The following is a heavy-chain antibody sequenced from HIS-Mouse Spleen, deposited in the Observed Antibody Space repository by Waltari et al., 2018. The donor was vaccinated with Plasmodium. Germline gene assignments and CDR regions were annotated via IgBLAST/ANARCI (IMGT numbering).Heavy chain of an antibody. J-gene: IGHJ5*02. D-gene: IGHD5-12*01. CDR3: AREDGGGIVATITRVADWFDP. Sequence: QVQLVESGGGVVQPGRSLRLSCAASGFTFSSYAMHWVRQAPGKGLEWVAVKSYDGSNKYYADAVKGGFTISRDNSKNTLYLQMNSLRAEDTAVYYCAREDGGGIVATITRVADWFDPWGQGTLVTVSS. V-gene: IGHV3-30-3*01. CDR2: KSYDGSNK. CDR1: GFTFSSYA.